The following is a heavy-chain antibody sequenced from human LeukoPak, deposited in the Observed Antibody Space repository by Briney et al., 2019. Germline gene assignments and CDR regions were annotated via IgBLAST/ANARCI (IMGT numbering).Heavy chain of an antibody. D-gene: IGHD3-9*01. CDR2: LIPILGIA. CDR3: ARDRHYDILTGPLFDY. J-gene: IGHJ4*02. CDR1: GGTFSSYT. Sequence: SVKVSCKASGGTFSSYTISWVRQAPGQGLEWMGRLIPILGIANYAQKFQGRVTITADKSTSTAYMELSSLRSEDTAVYYCARDRHYDILTGPLFDYWGQGTLVTVSS. V-gene: IGHV1-69*04.